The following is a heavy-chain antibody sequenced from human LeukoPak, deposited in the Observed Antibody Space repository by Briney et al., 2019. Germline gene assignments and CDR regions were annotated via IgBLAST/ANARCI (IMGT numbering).Heavy chain of an antibody. CDR3: VRDGDSTNWSHHY. CDR1: GFTFNYYA. J-gene: IGHJ4*02. D-gene: IGHD6-13*01. V-gene: IGHV3-30-3*01. CDR2: ISSDGSDK. Sequence: GGSLRLSCVGSGFTFNYYAMHWVRQTPGKGLEWVSFISSDGSDKVYTDSVKGRFTISRDNSKNTLYLQMSSLSTADTAIYYCVRDGDSTNWSHHYWGQGTQVTVSS.